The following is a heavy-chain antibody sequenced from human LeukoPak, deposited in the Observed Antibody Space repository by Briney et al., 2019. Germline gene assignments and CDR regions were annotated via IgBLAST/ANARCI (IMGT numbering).Heavy chain of an antibody. D-gene: IGHD6-19*01. Sequence: PGGSLRLSCAASGFTFSSYSMNWVRQAPGKGLEWVSSISSSSSYIYYADSVKGRFTISRDNAKNSLYLQMNSLRAEDTAVYYCARDQTGAVAGTHYGMDVWGQGTTVTVSS. J-gene: IGHJ6*02. CDR3: ARDQTGAVAGTHYGMDV. CDR2: ISSSSSYI. V-gene: IGHV3-21*01. CDR1: GFTFSSYS.